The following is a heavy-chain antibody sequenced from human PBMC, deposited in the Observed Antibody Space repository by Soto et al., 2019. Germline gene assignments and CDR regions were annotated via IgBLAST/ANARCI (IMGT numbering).Heavy chain of an antibody. CDR3: ARDLGYSSSWYIDY. CDR2: IWYDGSNK. J-gene: IGHJ4*02. V-gene: IGHV3-33*01. D-gene: IGHD6-13*01. CDR1: GFTFSSYG. Sequence: GGSLRLSCAASGFTFSSYGMHWVRQAPGKGLEGVAVIWYDGSNKYYADSVKGRFTISRDNSKNTLYLQMNSLRAEDTAVYYCARDLGYSSSWYIDYWGQGTLVTVSS.